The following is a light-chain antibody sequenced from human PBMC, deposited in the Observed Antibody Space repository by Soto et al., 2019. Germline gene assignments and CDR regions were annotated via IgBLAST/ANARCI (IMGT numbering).Light chain of an antibody. V-gene: IGLV1-40*01. CDR3: QSFDSSLSSWV. J-gene: IGLJ3*02. CDR2: GNN. CDR1: SSNFGAGYD. Sequence: QSVLTQPPSVSGAPGQGVTISCTGSSSNFGAGYDVHWYQQLPGTAPKLLIYGNNNRPSGVPDRFSGSKSGTSASLAITGLQAEDEADYYCQSFDSSLSSWVLGGGTKLTVL.